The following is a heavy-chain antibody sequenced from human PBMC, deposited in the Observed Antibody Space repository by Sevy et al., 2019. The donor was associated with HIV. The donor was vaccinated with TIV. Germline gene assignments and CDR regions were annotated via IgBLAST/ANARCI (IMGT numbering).Heavy chain of an antibody. J-gene: IGHJ4*02. Sequence: GGSLRLSCAASGLTFSNDNMNWVRQAPGKGLEWVSAISGSGGSTYYADSVKGRFTISRDNSKNTLYLQMNSLRAEDTAVYYCAKDHYSSGWTVGYWGQGTLVTVS. CDR3: AKDHYSSGWTVGY. D-gene: IGHD6-19*01. CDR2: ISGSGGST. V-gene: IGHV3-23*01. CDR1: GLTFSNDN.